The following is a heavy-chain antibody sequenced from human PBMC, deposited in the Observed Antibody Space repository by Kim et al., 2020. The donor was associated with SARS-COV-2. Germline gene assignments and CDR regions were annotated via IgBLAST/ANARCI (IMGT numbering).Heavy chain of an antibody. CDR3: ARDRPCIRIFGVVIRDPLMDF. D-gene: IGHD3-3*01. V-gene: IGHV3-48*03. J-gene: IGHJ6*02. CDR2: ISSSGSTI. CDR1: GFTFSSYE. Sequence: GGSLRLSCAASGFTFSSYEMNWVRQAPGKGLEWVSYISSSGSTIYYADSVKGRFTISRDNAKNSLYLQMNSLRAEDTAVYYCARDRPCIRIFGVVIRDPLMDFWGQGTTVTVSS.